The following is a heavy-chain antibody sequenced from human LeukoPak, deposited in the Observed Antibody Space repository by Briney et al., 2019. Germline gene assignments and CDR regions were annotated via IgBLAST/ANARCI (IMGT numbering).Heavy chain of an antibody. CDR3: ARGRRSVYYIGWHFDL. D-gene: IGHD3-3*01. CDR1: GMTLSNYG. J-gene: IGHJ2*01. CDR2: IKQDGNEK. Sequence: PGGSLTLSCAASGMTLSNYGMTWVRQAPGKGLEWVANIKQDGNEKYYVDSVKGRFTISRDNATISLSLQMNSLRAEDSAVYLCARGRRSVYYIGWHFDLWGRGTLVTVSS. V-gene: IGHV3-7*01.